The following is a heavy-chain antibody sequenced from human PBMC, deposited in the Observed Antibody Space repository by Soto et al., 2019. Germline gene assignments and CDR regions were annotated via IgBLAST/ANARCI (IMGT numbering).Heavy chain of an antibody. Sequence: GGSLRLSCAASGFTFSSYGMHWVRQAPGKGLEWVAVISYDGSNKYYADSVKGRFTISRDNSKNTLYLQMNSLRAEDTAVYYCAKDEGGHNWNYATFDYWGQGTLVTVSS. D-gene: IGHD1-7*01. CDR2: ISYDGSNK. CDR1: GFTFSSYG. J-gene: IGHJ4*02. V-gene: IGHV3-30*18. CDR3: AKDEGGHNWNYATFDY.